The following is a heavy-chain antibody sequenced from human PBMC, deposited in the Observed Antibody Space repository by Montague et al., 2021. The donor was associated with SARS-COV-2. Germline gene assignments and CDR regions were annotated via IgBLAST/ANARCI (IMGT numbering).Heavy chain of an antibody. CDR1: GGSISSSSYY. Sequence: SETLSLTCTVSGGSISSSSYYWGWIRQPPGKGLEWIGSIYYSGSTYYNPSLKSRVTISVDTSKNQFSLKLSSVTAADTAAYYCARDTRITMIVVVQDYGMDVWGQGTTVTVSS. CDR3: ARDTRITMIVVVQDYGMDV. J-gene: IGHJ6*02. V-gene: IGHV4-39*07. D-gene: IGHD3-22*01. CDR2: IYYSGST.